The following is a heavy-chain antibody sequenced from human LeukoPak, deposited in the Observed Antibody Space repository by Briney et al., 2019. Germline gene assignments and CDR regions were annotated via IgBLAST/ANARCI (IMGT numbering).Heavy chain of an antibody. Sequence: GSPRLSCAASGFTFSSYSMNWVRQAQGKGLEWVSYISTGSSIVYYADSVKGRVSTVKGNAKSSLYLQTNSLRDEDTAVYYCARDRGDFIWSSHYDAFDLWGQGSPVPVSS. D-gene: IGHD3-10*01. V-gene: IGHV3-48*02. J-gene: IGHJ3*01. CDR3: ARDRGDFIWSSHYDAFDL. CDR1: GFTFSSYS. CDR2: ISTGSSIV.